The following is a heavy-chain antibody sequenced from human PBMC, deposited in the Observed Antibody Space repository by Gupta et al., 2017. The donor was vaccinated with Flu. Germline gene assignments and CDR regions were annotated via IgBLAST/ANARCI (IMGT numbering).Heavy chain of an antibody. J-gene: IGHJ4*02. CDR2: RSYDGSDK. CDR3: AKGQHSNYGSLDY. Sequence: QVQLVESGGGVVHPGKSLRLSCAASGFTFINYGIHWVRQAPGKGLEWVAGRSYDGSDKYYADSVKGRFTISRDNSKNTLYLQMNSLRADDTAVYYCAKGQHSNYGSLDYWGQGTLVTVSS. V-gene: IGHV3-30*18. CDR1: GFTFINYG. D-gene: IGHD4-4*01.